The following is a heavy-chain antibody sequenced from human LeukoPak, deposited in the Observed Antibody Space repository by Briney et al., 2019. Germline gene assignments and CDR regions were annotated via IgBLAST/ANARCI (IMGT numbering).Heavy chain of an antibody. V-gene: IGHV3-30*18. D-gene: IGHD6-13*01. CDR1: GFTFSNYG. CDR2: ISYDGSNK. J-gene: IGHJ4*02. CDR3: AKDEEAAGTVPDY. Sequence: PGGSLRLSCAASGFTFSNYGMHWVRQAPGKGLEWVTVISYDGSNKYYVDSVKGRFTISRDNSKNTLYLQMNSLRVEDTAVYYCAKDEEAAGTVPDYWGQGTLVTVSS.